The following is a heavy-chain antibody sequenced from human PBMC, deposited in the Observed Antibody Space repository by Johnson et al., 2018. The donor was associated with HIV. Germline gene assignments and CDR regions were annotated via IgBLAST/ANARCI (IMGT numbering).Heavy chain of an antibody. CDR2: INSDGSST. CDR1: GFTVSSNY. D-gene: IGHD3-10*01. J-gene: IGHJ3*02. CDR3: VRAGRWSGDTFDI. Sequence: VQLVEFGGGLIQPGGSLRLSCAASGFTVSSNYMSWVRQAPGKGLEWVSRINSDGSSTSYADSVKGRFTVSRDNAKNSLYLQMNSLRAGDTAVYYCVRAGRWSGDTFDIWGQGTMVTVSS. V-gene: IGHV3-74*02.